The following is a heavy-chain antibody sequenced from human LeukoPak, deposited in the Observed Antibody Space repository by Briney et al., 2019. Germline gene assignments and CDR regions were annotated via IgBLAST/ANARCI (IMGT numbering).Heavy chain of an antibody. CDR3: ANSGDSSGYYNY. CDR2: ISGSGGST. V-gene: IGHV3-23*01. CDR1: GFTFSSYA. Sequence: GGSLSLSCAASGFTFSSYAMSWVRQAPGKGREWVSAISGSGGSTYYADSVKGRFTISRDNSKNTLYLQMNSLRAEDTAVYYCANSGDSSGYYNYWGQGTLVTVSS. D-gene: IGHD3-22*01. J-gene: IGHJ4*02.